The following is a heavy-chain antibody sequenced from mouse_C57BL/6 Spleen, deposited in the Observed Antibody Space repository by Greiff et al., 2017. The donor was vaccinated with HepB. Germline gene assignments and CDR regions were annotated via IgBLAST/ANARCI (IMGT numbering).Heavy chain of an antibody. V-gene: IGHV1-61*01. J-gene: IGHJ4*01. CDR3: ARSLYYDYDDYYYAMDY. CDR2: IYPSDSEN. CDR1: GYTFTSYW. D-gene: IGHD2-4*01. Sequence: QVQLQQPGAELVRPGSSVKLSCQASGYTFTSYWVDWVMLRPGQGLEWIGNIYPSDSENHYNQKFKYKTTLTVYKSSSTAYLQLSSLTSEDSAVYYCARSLYYDYDDYYYAMDYWGQGTSVTVSS.